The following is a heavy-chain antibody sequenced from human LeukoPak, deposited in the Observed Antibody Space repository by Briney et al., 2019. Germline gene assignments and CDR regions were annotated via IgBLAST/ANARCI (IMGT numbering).Heavy chain of an antibody. CDR3: ARAPYGYSQGHYFDY. V-gene: IGHV3-66*01. D-gene: IGHD5-18*01. J-gene: IGHJ4*02. CDR2: IYSGGST. Sequence: PGGSLRPSWAPLVFIARSKYIICVSQAPGKGLEWVSVIYSGGSTYYADSVKGRFTISRDNSKNTLYLQMNSLKAEDTAVYYCARAPYGYSQGHYFDYWGQGTLVTVSS. CDR1: VFIARSKY.